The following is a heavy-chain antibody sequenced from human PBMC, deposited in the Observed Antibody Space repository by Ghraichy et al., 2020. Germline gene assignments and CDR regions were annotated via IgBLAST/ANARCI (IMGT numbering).Heavy chain of an antibody. CDR2: ISAYNGNT. J-gene: IGHJ4*02. CDR1: GYTFTSYG. CDR3: ARGAELYYYDSKRGVQDY. Sequence: ASVKVSCKASGYTFTSYGISWVRQAPGQGLEWMGWISAYNGNTNYAQKLQGRVTMTTDTSTSTAYMELRSLRSDDTAVYYCARGAELYYYDSKRGVQDYWGQGTLVTVSS. D-gene: IGHD3-22*01. V-gene: IGHV1-18*01.